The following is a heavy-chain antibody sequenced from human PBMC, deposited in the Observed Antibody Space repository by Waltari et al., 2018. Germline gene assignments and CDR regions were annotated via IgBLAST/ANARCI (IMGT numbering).Heavy chain of an antibody. CDR2: MNPHSGNT. D-gene: IGHD1-26*01. CDR3: ARGVGATPWFDP. J-gene: IGHJ5*02. V-gene: IGHV1-8*01. Sequence: QVLLVQSGAEVKKPGGSVKVSCKASGYIFTNYDINGVRQAAGQGLEWMGWMNPHSGNTGYAQNFQGRVTMTRNTSITTAYMELSSLRFEDTAFYYCARGVGATPWFDPWGQGTLVTVSS. CDR1: GYIFTNYD.